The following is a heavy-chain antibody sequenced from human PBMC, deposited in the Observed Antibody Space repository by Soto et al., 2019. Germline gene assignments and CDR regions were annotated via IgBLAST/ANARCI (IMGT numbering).Heavy chain of an antibody. CDR1: GFTFSKAW. V-gene: IGHV3-15*01. CDR2: IMSKTDGGTT. Sequence: KPGGSLRLSCATSGFTFSKAWVGWVRQAPGKGLEWVGRIMSKTDGGTTDYAAPVKGRFTISRDGSKSTLYLQMNSLKTEDTAFYYCTTDSGMSPYSFDYWGQGTLVTVSS. CDR3: TTDSGMSPYSFDY. D-gene: IGHD1-26*01. J-gene: IGHJ4*02.